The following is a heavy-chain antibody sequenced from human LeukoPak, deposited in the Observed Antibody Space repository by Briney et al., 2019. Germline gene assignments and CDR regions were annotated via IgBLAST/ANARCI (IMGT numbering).Heavy chain of an antibody. CDR2: VYYSGST. CDR3: ARIHRYCSGGACYVLDN. Sequence: SETLSLTCVVSGGSVSGYYWGWIRQPPGRGLEWIGYVYYSGSTNYTPSFKSRITISVDTSRNQFSLQLSSVTAADTAVYYCARIHRYCSGGACYVLDNWGQGTLVAVSS. CDR1: GGSVSGYY. D-gene: IGHD2-15*01. J-gene: IGHJ4*02. V-gene: IGHV4-59*02.